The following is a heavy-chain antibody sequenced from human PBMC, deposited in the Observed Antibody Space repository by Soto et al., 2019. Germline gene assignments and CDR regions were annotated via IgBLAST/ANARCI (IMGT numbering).Heavy chain of an antibody. J-gene: IGHJ1*01. Sequence: VRLVQSGAEVKKPGASVEVSCKASGYTFSIYPIHWVRQAPGQGLEWMGWINAGNGNTKISPKFQGRVTIRRDTSATTAYMELSSLRSEDTAVYYCAREVGYCSVSSCYTYFHYWGQGTLITVSS. CDR1: GYTFSIYP. D-gene: IGHD2-15*01. V-gene: IGHV1-3*01. CDR3: AREVGYCSVSSCYTYFHY. CDR2: INAGNGNT.